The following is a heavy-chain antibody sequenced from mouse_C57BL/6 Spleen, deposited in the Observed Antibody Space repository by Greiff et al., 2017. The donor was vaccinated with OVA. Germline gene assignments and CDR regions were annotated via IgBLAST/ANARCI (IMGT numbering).Heavy chain of an antibody. CDR2: IDPETGGT. CDR3: TRAPITTVVATDY. Sequence: VQRVESGAELVRPGASVTLSCKASGYTFTDYEMHWVKQTPVHGLEWIGAIDPETGGTAYNQKFKGKAILTADKSSSTAYMELRSLTSEDSAVYYCTRAPITTVVATDYWGQGTTLTVSS. CDR1: GYTFTDYE. D-gene: IGHD1-1*01. J-gene: IGHJ2*01. V-gene: IGHV1-15*01.